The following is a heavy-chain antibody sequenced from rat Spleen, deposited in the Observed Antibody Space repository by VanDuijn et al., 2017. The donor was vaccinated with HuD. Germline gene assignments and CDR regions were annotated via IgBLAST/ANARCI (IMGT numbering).Heavy chain of an antibody. V-gene: IGHV2S8*01. CDR3: TRDHSYWGSYYPGGFAY. CDR2: ISTGGNT. J-gene: IGHJ3*01. D-gene: IGHD1-12*02. Sequence: QVQLKESGPGLMQPSETLSLTCTVSGFSLTSNGVGWVRQPPGKGLEWIATISTGGNTYYNSALKSRLSISRDTSKSQVFLKMNSLQTEDTAIYFCTRDHSYWGSYYPGGFAYWGQGTLVTVSS. CDR1: GFSLTSNG.